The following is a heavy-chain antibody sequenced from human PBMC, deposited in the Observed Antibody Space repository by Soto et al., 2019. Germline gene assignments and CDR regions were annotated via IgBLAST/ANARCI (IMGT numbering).Heavy chain of an antibody. CDR1: GFTFSPFR. V-gene: IGHV3-74*01. Sequence: EVQLVESGGGLVQPGGSLRLSCAASGFTFSPFRMYWVRQAPGKGLVWVSHINGDGSSTTYADSVKGRFTISRDNAKNTLYLQMSSLRAEDTAVYYCAKGGDYGSAHYWGQGTLVTVSS. CDR2: INGDGSST. J-gene: IGHJ4*02. CDR3: AKGGDYGSAHY. D-gene: IGHD3-10*01.